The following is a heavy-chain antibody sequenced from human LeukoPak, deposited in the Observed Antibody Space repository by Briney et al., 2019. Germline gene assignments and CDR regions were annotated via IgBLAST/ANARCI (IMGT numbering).Heavy chain of an antibody. D-gene: IGHD1-26*01. CDR1: GGSISSSSYY. CDR2: IYYSGST. J-gene: IGHJ5*02. Sequence: SETLSLTCTVSGGSISSSSYYWGWIRQPPGKGLEWLGSIYYSGSTYYNPSLKSRVTISVDTSKNQFSLKLSSVTAADTAVYYCARVRIVGASRGDCWFDPWGQGTLVTVSS. CDR3: ARVRIVGASRGDCWFDP. V-gene: IGHV4-39*07.